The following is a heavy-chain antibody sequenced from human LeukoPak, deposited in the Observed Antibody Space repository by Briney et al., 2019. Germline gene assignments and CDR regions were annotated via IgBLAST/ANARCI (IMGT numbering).Heavy chain of an antibody. J-gene: IGHJ4*02. CDR3: ARLSTKGYSSSPNQDFDY. V-gene: IGHV4-59*08. D-gene: IGHD6-13*01. Sequence: SETLSLTCTVSGGSISSYYWSWIRQPPGKGLEWIGYIYYSGSTNYNPSLKSRVTISVDTSKNQFSLKLSSATAADTAVYYCARLSTKGYSSSPNQDFDYWGQGTLVTVSS. CDR2: IYYSGST. CDR1: GGSISSYY.